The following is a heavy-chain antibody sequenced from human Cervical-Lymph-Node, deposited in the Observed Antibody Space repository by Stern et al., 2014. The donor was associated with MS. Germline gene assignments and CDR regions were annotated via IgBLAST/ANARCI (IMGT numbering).Heavy chain of an antibody. CDR1: GFTFSSYA. V-gene: IGHV3-23*04. CDR2: TGGGGINT. Sequence: QLVESGGGLVQPGGSLRLACAASGFTFSSYAMSWVRQAPGKGLEWVSGTGGGGINTFYADSVKGRFTTSRDNPKNTLYLQMNSLRAEDTAVYYCAKRVGATRESAFDIWGQGTMVTVSS. CDR3: AKRVGATRESAFDI. D-gene: IGHD1-26*01. J-gene: IGHJ3*02.